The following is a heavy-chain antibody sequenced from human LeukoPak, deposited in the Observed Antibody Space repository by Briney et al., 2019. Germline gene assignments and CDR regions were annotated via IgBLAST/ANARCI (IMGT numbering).Heavy chain of an antibody. D-gene: IGHD1-7*01. CDR1: GYTFTSYD. Sequence: GASVKVSCKASGYTFTSYDINWVRQATGQGLEWMGWMNPNSGNTGYAQKFQGRVTMTRNTSISTAYMELSSLRSEDTAVYYCALSSAGTTFGSDAFDIWGQGTMVTVSS. J-gene: IGHJ3*02. CDR3: ALSSAGTTFGSDAFDI. V-gene: IGHV1-8*01. CDR2: MNPNSGNT.